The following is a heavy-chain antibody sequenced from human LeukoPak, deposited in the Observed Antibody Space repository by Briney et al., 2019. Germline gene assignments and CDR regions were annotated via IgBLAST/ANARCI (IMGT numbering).Heavy chain of an antibody. CDR2: ITSSSSDI. Sequence: AGSLSLTCAASGFNLSNYHVNWVRQAPGKGLEWVSSITSSSSDIFYADSVKGRFTISRDNAQNSLSLQMNSLRAEDTATYYCANENMFDHWGQGTLVTVSS. D-gene: IGHD2/OR15-2a*01. CDR1: GFNLSNYH. J-gene: IGHJ5*02. V-gene: IGHV3-21*01. CDR3: ANENMFDH.